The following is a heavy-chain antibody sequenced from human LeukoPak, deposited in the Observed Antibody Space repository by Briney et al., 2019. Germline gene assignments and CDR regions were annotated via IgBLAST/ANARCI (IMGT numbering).Heavy chain of an antibody. CDR3: ARAPSEIGGYYPEYFRH. Sequence: GGSLRLSCAASGFTFSSYWMHWVRQAPGKGLVWVSRIKSDGSTNYADSVKGRFTISRDNAKNTVSLQMNSLRAEDTGVYYCARAPSEIGGYYPEYFRHWSQGTLVTVSS. J-gene: IGHJ1*01. CDR1: GFTFSSYW. CDR2: IKSDGST. D-gene: IGHD3-22*01. V-gene: IGHV3-74*01.